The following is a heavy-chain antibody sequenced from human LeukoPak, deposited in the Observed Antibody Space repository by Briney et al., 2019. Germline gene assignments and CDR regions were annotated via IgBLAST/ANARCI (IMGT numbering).Heavy chain of an antibody. V-gene: IGHV4-4*07. CDR3: ARISLGIAVAGTGVAFDM. Sequence: SETLSLTCTVSGGSISSYYWSWIPQPAGKGLKWIGRIYTCGSTNYNPSFKSRVTMSVDRSKNQFSLKMSSVTAADAVVHYAARISLGIAVAGTGVAFDMWGQGTMITVSS. CDR1: GGSISSYY. J-gene: IGHJ3*02. CDR2: IYTCGST. D-gene: IGHD6-19*01.